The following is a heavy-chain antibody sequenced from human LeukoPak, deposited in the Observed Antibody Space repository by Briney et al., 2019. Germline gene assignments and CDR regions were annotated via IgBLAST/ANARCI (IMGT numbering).Heavy chain of an antibody. V-gene: IGHV5-51*01. CDR1: GYSFTSYW. J-gene: IGHJ3*02. CDR2: IYPGDSDT. D-gene: IGHD4-17*01. Sequence: GESLKISCKGSGYSFTSYWIGWVRQMPGKGLEWMGIIYPGDSDTRYSPSFQGQVTISADKSISTAYLQWSSLKASDTAMYYCARQGFGFSTGDNAFDIWGQGTMVTVSS. CDR3: ARQGFGFSTGDNAFDI.